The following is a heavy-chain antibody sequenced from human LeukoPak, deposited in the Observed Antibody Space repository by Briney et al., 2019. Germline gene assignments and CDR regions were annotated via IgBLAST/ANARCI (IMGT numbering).Heavy chain of an antibody. D-gene: IGHD5-18*01. CDR1: GGSFNAYY. Sequence: SETLSLTCAVYGGSFNAYYWGWIRQPPGKGLEWIGEINHSGSTNYNPSLKSRVTISVDTSKNQFSLKLSSVTAADTAVYYCARGHVDTAMADYWGQGTPVTVSS. CDR3: ARGHVDTAMADY. CDR2: INHSGST. V-gene: IGHV4-34*01. J-gene: IGHJ4*02.